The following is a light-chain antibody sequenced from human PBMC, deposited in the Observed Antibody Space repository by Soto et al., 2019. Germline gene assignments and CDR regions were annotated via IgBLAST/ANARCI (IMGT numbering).Light chain of an antibody. V-gene: IGLV2-14*01. CDR1: SSDVGGYNY. J-gene: IGLJ2*01. Sequence: QSALTQPASVSGSPGQSITISCTGTSSDVGGYNYVSWYQQHPGKAPKLMIYDVSNRPSGGSNRFSGSKSGNTASLTISGLQAEDEADYDCSSYTSSSTPLHVVFGGGTKLTVL. CDR3: SSYTSSSTPLHVV. CDR2: DVS.